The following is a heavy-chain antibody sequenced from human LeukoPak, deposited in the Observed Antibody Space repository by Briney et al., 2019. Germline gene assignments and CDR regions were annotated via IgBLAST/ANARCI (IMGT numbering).Heavy chain of an antibody. CDR2: IYYSGST. V-gene: IGHV4-59*01. CDR1: GGSISSYY. CDR3: ARDRGRYYDFWSGYPGAFDI. Sequence: PSETLSLTCTVSGGSISSYYWSWIRQPPGKGLEWIGYIYYSGSTNYNPSLKSRVTISVDTSKNQFSLKLSSVTAADTAVYYCARDRGRYYDFWSGYPGAFDIWGQGTMVTVSS. D-gene: IGHD3-3*01. J-gene: IGHJ3*02.